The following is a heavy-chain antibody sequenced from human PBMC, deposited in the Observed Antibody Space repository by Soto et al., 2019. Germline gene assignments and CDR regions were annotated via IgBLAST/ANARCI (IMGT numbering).Heavy chain of an antibody. D-gene: IGHD5-12*01. CDR2: ISGSGGST. CDR3: AKVWGRGGYNAVDY. CDR1: GFTFSSYA. Sequence: PGGSLRLSCAASGFTFSSYAMSWVRQAPGKGLEWVSAISGSGGSTYYADSVKGRFTISRDNSKNTLYLQMNSLRAEDTAIYYCAKVWGRGGYNAVDYWGQGTLVTVS. J-gene: IGHJ4*02. V-gene: IGHV3-23*01.